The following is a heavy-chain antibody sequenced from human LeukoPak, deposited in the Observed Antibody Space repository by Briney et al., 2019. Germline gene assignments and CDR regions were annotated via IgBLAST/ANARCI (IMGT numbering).Heavy chain of an antibody. CDR2: IIPIFGTA. CDR1: GGTVSSYA. CDR3: ASGSSGYYYERTDY. D-gene: IGHD3-22*01. Sequence: SVKVSCKASGGTVSSYAISWVRQAPGQGLEWMGGIIPIFGTANYAQKFQGRVTITADKSTSTAYMELSSLRSEDTAVYYCASGSSGYYYERTDYWGQGTLVTVSS. V-gene: IGHV1-69*06. J-gene: IGHJ4*02.